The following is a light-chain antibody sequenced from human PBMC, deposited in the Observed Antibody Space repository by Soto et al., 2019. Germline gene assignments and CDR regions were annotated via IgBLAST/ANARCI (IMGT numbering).Light chain of an antibody. CDR1: SSDVGGNNN. CDR3: SSYTTSNTRQIV. CDR2: DVR. V-gene: IGLV2-14*03. Sequence: QSALTQPASVSGSPGQSITISCTGTSSDVGGNNNVSWYKHHQGKAPKLIINDVRNGPSGVSIRFYGSKSENKASLTNSGPQPEDEADYHCSSYTTSNTRQIVFGTGTKVTVL. J-gene: IGLJ1*01.